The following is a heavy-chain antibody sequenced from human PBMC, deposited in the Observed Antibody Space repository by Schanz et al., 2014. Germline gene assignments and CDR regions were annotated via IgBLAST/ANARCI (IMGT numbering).Heavy chain of an antibody. CDR3: ARDGVAATTDFEY. J-gene: IGHJ4*02. CDR1: GFTFSVYW. D-gene: IGHD1-1*01. Sequence: EVQLVESGGGLVKPGGSLRLSCAASGFTFSVYWMHWVRQPPGKGLVSVSRISGDGTTTSYADSVKGRFTISRDNAKISLHLQMNSLRADDTAVYYCARDGVAATTDFEYWGQGALVTVSS. V-gene: IGHV3-74*01. CDR2: ISGDGTTT.